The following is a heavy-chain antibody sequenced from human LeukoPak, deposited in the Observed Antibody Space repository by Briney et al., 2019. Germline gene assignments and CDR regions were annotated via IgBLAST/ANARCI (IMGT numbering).Heavy chain of an antibody. V-gene: IGHV4-4*02. CDR3: ATAPTLRGEGGEHYKYGMDV. Sequence: GSLRLSCTASGFTFSSYAMNWVRQSPGKGLEWIGEIYHNGTPNYNPSLKSRVTMSADKFKNHFSLKVTSVTAADTAVYYCATAPTLRGEGGEHYKYGMDVWGQGTTVTVSS. CDR1: GFTFSSYAM. CDR2: IYHNGTP. J-gene: IGHJ6*02. D-gene: IGHD3-10*01.